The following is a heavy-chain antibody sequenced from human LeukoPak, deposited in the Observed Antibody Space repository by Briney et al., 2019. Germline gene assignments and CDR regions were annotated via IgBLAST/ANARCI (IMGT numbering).Heavy chain of an antibody. J-gene: IGHJ4*02. D-gene: IGHD3-9*01. CDR3: ASGASITIWT. V-gene: IGHV1-46*01. CDR2: INPSGGST. CDR1: GGTFSSYA. Sequence: ASVKVSCKASGGTFSSYAISWVRQAPGQGLEWMGIINPSGGSTSYTQKFQGRVTMTRDTSTSTVYMELSSLRSEDTAVYYCASGASITIWTWGQGTLVTVSS.